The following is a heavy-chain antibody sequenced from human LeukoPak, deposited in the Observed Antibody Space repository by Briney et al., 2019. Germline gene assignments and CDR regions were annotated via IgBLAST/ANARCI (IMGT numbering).Heavy chain of an antibody. J-gene: IGHJ4*02. CDR3: TRGDYYDSGGYYFLFDY. D-gene: IGHD3-22*01. CDR2: IRSKPYGGTT. V-gene: IGHV3-49*04. CDR1: GFTFGDYG. Sequence: PGGSPRLSCTGSGFTFGDYGMSWVRQAPGKGLEWVGFIRSKPYGGTTEYAASVKGRFTISRDDSEGIAYLQMNSLKTEDTAVYYCTRGDYYDSGGYYFLFDYWGQRGQVLVSS.